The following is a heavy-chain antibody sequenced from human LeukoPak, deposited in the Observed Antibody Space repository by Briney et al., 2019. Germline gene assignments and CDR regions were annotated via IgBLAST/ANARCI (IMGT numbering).Heavy chain of an antibody. Sequence: GGSLRLSCAASGFTSSSYSMNWVRQAPGKGLEWVSSISSSSSYIYYADSVKGRFTISRDNAKNSLYLQMNSLRAEDTAVYYCARDSAGLAFDIWGQGTMVTVSS. J-gene: IGHJ3*02. CDR2: ISSSSSYI. CDR3: ARDSAGLAFDI. CDR1: GFTSSSYS. V-gene: IGHV3-21*01. D-gene: IGHD2-15*01.